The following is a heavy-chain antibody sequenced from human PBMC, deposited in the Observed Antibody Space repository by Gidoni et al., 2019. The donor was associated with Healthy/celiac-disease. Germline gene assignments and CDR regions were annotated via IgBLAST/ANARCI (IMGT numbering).Heavy chain of an antibody. Sequence: EVQLVVSGGGVVRPGGSLRLSCSASGFTFDDYGMSWVRPAPGKGLEWVSGINWNGGSTGYADSVKGRFTISRDNAKNSLYLQMNSLRAEDTALYYCASGSGYLGRYYYYGMDVWGQGTTVTVSS. CDR2: INWNGGST. D-gene: IGHD5-12*01. V-gene: IGHV3-20*04. CDR1: GFTFDDYG. J-gene: IGHJ6*02. CDR3: ASGSGYLGRYYYYGMDV.